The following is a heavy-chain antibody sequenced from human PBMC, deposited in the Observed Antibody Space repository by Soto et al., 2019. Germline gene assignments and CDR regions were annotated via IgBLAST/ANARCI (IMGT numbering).Heavy chain of an antibody. V-gene: IGHV4-31*03. CDR3: ATYCSGGRSYTDY. Sequence: SDTLSLTCTVSGGSISSCCYYWSWIRQHPGKGLEWIGYIYYSGSTYCNPSLKSRVTISVDTSKNQFSLKLSSVTAADTAVYYCATYCSGGRSYTDYRGQGTLVTVS. D-gene: IGHD2-15*01. J-gene: IGHJ4*02. CDR2: IYYSGST. CDR1: GGSISSCCYY.